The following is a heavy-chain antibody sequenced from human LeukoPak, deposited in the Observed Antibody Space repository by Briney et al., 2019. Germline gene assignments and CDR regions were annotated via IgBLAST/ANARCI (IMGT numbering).Heavy chain of an antibody. V-gene: IGHV4-59*01. J-gene: IGHJ3*02. CDR3: VRDATVADDAFDI. Sequence: PSETLSLTCTVSGGSISSYYWSWIRQPPGKGLEWIGYIYYSGSTNYNPSLKSRVTISVDTSKNQFSLKLSSVTAADTAVYYCVRDATVADDAFDIWGQGTMVTVSS. CDR1: GGSISSYY. D-gene: IGHD4-23*01. CDR2: IYYSGST.